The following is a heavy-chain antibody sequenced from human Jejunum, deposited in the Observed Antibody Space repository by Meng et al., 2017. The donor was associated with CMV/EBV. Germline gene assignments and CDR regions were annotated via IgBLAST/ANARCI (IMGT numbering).Heavy chain of an antibody. V-gene: IGHV4-4*07. J-gene: IGHJ4*02. Sequence: QVDVRGWGPGLGMRAGTLSLTCTVAGGCISGYYWNWIRQPAGKGLEWIGRVYMSGSTNYNPSLRSRVAMSVDTSKTQFSLRLTSVTAADTAVYYCARDRMAAPGTFEYWGQGTLVTVSS. CDR1: GGCISGYY. CDR3: ARDRMAAPGTFEY. CDR2: VYMSGST. D-gene: IGHD6-13*01.